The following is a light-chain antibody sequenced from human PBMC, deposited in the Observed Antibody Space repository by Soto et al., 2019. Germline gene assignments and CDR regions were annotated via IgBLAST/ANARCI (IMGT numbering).Light chain of an antibody. CDR3: QQYGSSPPSST. J-gene: IGKJ5*01. CDR2: GAS. CDR1: QRVSSGY. Sequence: EVVLTQSPCTLSLSPGERATLSCRASQRVSSGYLAWYQQKPGQAPRLLIYGASSRATGIPDRFSGRGSGTDFTLTISRLEPEDFAVYYCQQYGSSPPSSTFGQGTRLEIK. V-gene: IGKV3-20*01.